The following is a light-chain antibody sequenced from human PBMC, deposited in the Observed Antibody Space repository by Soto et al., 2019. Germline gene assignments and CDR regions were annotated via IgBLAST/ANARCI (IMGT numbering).Light chain of an antibody. CDR2: KAS. CDR1: QTISTW. V-gene: IGKV1-5*03. Sequence: DIQMTQSPSTLSASVGDRVTITCRAGQTISTWLAWYQQKPGKAPKLLIYKASSLESGVPSRFSGSGSGTEFTLTISSLQPDDFATYYCQQYNSYSPWTFGQGTRLEI. J-gene: IGKJ5*01. CDR3: QQYNSYSPWT.